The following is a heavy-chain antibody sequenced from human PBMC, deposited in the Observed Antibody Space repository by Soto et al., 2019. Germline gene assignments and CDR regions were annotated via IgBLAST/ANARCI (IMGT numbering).Heavy chain of an antibody. D-gene: IGHD3-22*01. CDR1: GYTFTSYG. CDR3: VRDWGYYYDSSGYYNWDYFDY. Sequence: QVQLVQSGAEVKKPGASVKVSCKASGYTFTSYGISWVRQAPGQGLEWMGWISAYNGNTNYAQKLQGRVTMTTDTSTSTAYMELRSLRSDDTAVYYCVRDWGYYYDSSGYYNWDYFDYWGQGTLVTVSS. CDR2: ISAYNGNT. J-gene: IGHJ4*02. V-gene: IGHV1-18*01.